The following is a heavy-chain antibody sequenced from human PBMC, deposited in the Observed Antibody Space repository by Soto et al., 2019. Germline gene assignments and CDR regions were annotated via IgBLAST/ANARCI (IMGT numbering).Heavy chain of an antibody. V-gene: IGHV3-33*01. D-gene: IGHD3-10*01. CDR2: TWYDGSNK. CDR1: GSTFSSFG. CDR3: ASGAFTLAQAFDS. Sequence: QVRLVESGGGVVQPGGSLRLSCAASGSTFSSFGMHWVRQAPGRGLEWVAMTWYDGSNKYYADSVKGRFTISRDNSKNMLYLQMNSLRAEDTAVYYCASGAFTLAQAFDSWGQGTLVSVSS. J-gene: IGHJ4*02.